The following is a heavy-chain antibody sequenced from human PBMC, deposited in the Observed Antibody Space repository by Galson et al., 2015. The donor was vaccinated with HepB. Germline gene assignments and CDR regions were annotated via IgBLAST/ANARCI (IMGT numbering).Heavy chain of an antibody. CDR1: GFTFSSYA. Sequence: SLRLSCAASGFTFSSYAMHWVRQAPGKGLEWVAVISYDGSNKYYADSVKGRFTISRDNSKNTLYLQMNSLRAEDTAVYYCARVPLEGRVATHYYYYYGMDVWGQGTTVTVSS. J-gene: IGHJ6*02. CDR2: ISYDGSNK. V-gene: IGHV3-30-3*01. D-gene: IGHD6-6*01. CDR3: ARVPLEGRVATHYYYYYGMDV.